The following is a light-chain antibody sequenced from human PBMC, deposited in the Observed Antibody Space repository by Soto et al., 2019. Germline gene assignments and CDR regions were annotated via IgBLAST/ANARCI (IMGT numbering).Light chain of an antibody. CDR2: AAS. Sequence: IQMTESPSSLSASVGDRVTIPCRASQTISSYLDWYQQKPGKAPKLLIYAASSLQSGVPSRFSGSGSGTDFTLTISSLQPEDFATYYCQQSYSTPSTFGPGTKVDIK. V-gene: IGKV1-39*01. CDR3: QQSYSTPST. CDR1: QTISSY. J-gene: IGKJ3*01.